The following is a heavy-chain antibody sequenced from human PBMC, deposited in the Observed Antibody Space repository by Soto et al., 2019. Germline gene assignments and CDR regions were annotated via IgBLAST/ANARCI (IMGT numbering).Heavy chain of an antibody. CDR1: GFTFSSHG. J-gene: IGHJ6*03. D-gene: IGHD2-15*01. Sequence: QVQLVESGGGVVQPGRSLRLSCAASGFTFSSHGMHWVRQAPGKGLEWVAVIWYDGSNKYSADYVKGRFAISRDNSKNTLYLQMDSLRAEDTAVYYCARGQRYCSGGSCSTTWYYYYYMDVWGNGATVTVSS. V-gene: IGHV3-33*01. CDR3: ARGQRYCSGGSCSTTWYYYYYMDV. CDR2: IWYDGSNK.